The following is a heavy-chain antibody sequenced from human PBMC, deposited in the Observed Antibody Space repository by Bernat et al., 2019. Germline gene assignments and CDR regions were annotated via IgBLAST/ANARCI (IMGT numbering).Heavy chain of an antibody. CDR2: TFYRSKWFN. J-gene: IGHJ3*02. CDR3: ALGIHDAFDI. CDR1: GDSVSSNSAA. V-gene: IGHV6-1*01. D-gene: IGHD5-18*01. Sequence: QVQLQPSGPGLVKPSQTLSLTCAISGDSVSSNSAAWNWIRQSPSRGHEWLGRTFYRSKWFNDYAASVKSRITVNADTSKNQFSLHLNSVTPEDTAIYYCALGIHDAFDIWGQGTMVTVSS.